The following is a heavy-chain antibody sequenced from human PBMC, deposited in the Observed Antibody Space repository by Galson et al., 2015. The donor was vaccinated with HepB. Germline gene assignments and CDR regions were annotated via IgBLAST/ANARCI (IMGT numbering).Heavy chain of an antibody. Sequence: SLRLSCAASGFTFSSYGMHWVRQAPGKGLEWVAVISYDGSNKYYADSVKGRFTISRDNSKNTLYLQMNSLRAEDTAVYYCARGYCSSTSCYTPFDYWGQGTLVTVSS. V-gene: IGHV3-30*03. J-gene: IGHJ4*02. D-gene: IGHD2-2*02. CDR3: ARGYCSSTSCYTPFDY. CDR1: GFTFSSYG. CDR2: ISYDGSNK.